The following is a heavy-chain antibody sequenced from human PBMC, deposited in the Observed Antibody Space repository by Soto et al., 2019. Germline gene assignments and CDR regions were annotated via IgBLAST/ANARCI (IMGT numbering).Heavy chain of an antibody. CDR2: INHSGST. V-gene: IGHV4-34*01. D-gene: IGHD4-17*01. Sequence: PSETLSLTYAVYGGSFSGYYWSWIRQPPGKGLEWIGEINHSGSTNYNPSLKSRVTISVDTSKNQFSLKLSSVTAADTAVYYCANYGDKTKYYFDYWGQGTLVTVSS. CDR3: ANYGDKTKYYFDY. J-gene: IGHJ4*02. CDR1: GGSFSGYY.